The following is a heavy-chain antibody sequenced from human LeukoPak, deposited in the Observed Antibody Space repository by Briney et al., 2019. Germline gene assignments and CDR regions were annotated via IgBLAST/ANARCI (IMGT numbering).Heavy chain of an antibody. CDR3: ARDPRYCSGLDY. CDR1: GYTFTGYY. V-gene: IGHV1-2*02. J-gene: IGHJ4*02. D-gene: IGHD3-10*01. CDR2: INPNSGGT. Sequence: ASVKVSCKASGYTFTGYYMHWVRQAPGQGLEWRGWINPNSGGTNYAQKFQGRVTMTRDTSISTAYMELSRLRSDDTAVYYCARDPRYCSGLDYWGQGTLVTVSS.